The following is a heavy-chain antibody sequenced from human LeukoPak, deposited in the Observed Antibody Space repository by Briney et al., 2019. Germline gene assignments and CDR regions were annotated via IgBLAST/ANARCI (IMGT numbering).Heavy chain of an antibody. V-gene: IGHV3-15*01. Sequence: PGGSLRLSCAASGFTFSNAWMSWVRQAPGKGLEWVGRTKSKTDGGTTDYAAPVKGRFTISRDDSKNTLYLQMNSLKTEDTAVYYCTTVGNDYGDYLLNFDYWGQGTLVTVSS. D-gene: IGHD4-17*01. CDR3: TTVGNDYGDYLLNFDY. CDR1: GFTFSNAW. CDR2: TKSKTDGGTT. J-gene: IGHJ4*02.